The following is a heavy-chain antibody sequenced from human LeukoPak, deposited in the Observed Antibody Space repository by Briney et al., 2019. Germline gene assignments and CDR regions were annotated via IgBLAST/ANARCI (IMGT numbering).Heavy chain of an antibody. V-gene: IGHV3-23*01. CDR1: GFTFSSYA. CDR3: AKGSVRGVTQYYFDY. CDR2: ISGSGGST. Sequence: PGGSLRLSCAASGFTFSSYAMSWVRQAPGKGLEWVSAISGSGGSTYYADSVKGRFTISRDNSKNTLYLQMNSLRAEDTAVYYCAKGSVRGVTQYYFDYWGQGTLVTVSS. J-gene: IGHJ4*02. D-gene: IGHD3-10*01.